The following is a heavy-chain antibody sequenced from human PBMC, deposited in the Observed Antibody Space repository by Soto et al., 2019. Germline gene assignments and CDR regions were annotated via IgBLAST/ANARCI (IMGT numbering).Heavy chain of an antibody. CDR3: ARDLWFGESLDY. CDR2: IYWNDDK. CDR1: GFSLSTSGVG. D-gene: IGHD3-10*01. J-gene: IGHJ4*02. Sequence: SGPTLVNPTQTLTLTCTFSGFSLSTSGVGVGWIRQPPGKALEWLALIYWNDDKRYSPSLKSRLTITKDTSKNQVVLTMTNMDPVDTATYYCARDLWFGESLDYWGQGTLVTVSS. V-gene: IGHV2-5*01.